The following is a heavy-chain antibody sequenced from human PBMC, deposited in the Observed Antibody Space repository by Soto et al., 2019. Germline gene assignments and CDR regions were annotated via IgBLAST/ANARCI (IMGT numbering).Heavy chain of an antibody. D-gene: IGHD1-1*01. CDR3: ARRAETNGWNGFGADKYYFDF. V-gene: IGHV1-8*01. Sequence: ASVKVSCKASGYTFTSYDIYWVRQATGQGLEWMGWMNPNTGNSGYAQKFQGRVTMTSDTSISTANMELSSLRSEDTAVYSCARRAETNGWNGFGADKYYFDFWGQGTRVTVSS. CDR1: GYTFTSYD. J-gene: IGHJ4*02. CDR2: MNPNTGNS.